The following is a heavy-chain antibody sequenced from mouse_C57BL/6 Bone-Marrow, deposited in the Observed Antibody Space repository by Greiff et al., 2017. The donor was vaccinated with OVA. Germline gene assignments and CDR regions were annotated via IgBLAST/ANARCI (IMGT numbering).Heavy chain of an antibody. J-gene: IGHJ3*01. CDR1: GYTFTDYY. Sequence: EVQLQQSGPVLVKPGASVKMSCKASGYTFTDYYMNWVKQSHGKSLEWIGVINPYNGGTSYNQKFKGKATLTVDKSSSTAYMELNSLTSEDSAVYYCARRSSQSPGFAYWGQGTLVTVSA. CDR2: INPYNGGT. V-gene: IGHV1-19*01. D-gene: IGHD1-1*01. CDR3: ARRSSQSPGFAY.